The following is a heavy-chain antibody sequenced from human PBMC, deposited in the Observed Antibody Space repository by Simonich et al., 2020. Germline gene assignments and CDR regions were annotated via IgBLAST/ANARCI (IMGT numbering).Heavy chain of an antibody. J-gene: IGHJ3*02. V-gene: IGHV1-2*02. CDR2: LNPTGCAT. D-gene: IGHD2-2*01. CDR3: ARDPLVPAAIRNAFDI. Sequence: QVQLVQSGAEVKKPGASVKVSCKASGYTFTGYFMHWVRQAPGQGLAGVGWLNPTGCATNPAQKFQGRVTMTRDTSSSTAYMELSRLRSDDTAVYYCARDPLVPAAIRNAFDIWGQGTMVTVSS. CDR1: GYTFTGYF.